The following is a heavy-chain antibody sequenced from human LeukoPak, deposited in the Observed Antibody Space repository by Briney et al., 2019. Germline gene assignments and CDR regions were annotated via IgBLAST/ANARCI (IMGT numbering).Heavy chain of an antibody. V-gene: IGHV4-4*07. CDR1: GGSISSYY. CDR2: IYTSGTT. CDR3: ARPPDYAFDI. J-gene: IGHJ3*02. Sequence: SETLSLTCTVSGGSISSYYWSWIRQPPAKGLEWIGRIYTSGTTNYNPSLKSRVTMSVNTSKNQFSLQLSSVTAADTAVYYCARPPDYAFDIWGQGTMVTVSS.